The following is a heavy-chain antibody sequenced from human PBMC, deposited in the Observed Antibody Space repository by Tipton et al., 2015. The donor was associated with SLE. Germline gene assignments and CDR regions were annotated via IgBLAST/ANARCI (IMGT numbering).Heavy chain of an antibody. Sequence: LRLSCTVSGGSISSGSYYWSWIRQPAGKGLEWIGRIYTSGSTNYNPSLKSRVTISVDTSKNQFSLKLSSVTAADTAAYYCARGFGSRVDYWGQGTLVTVSS. J-gene: IGHJ4*02. V-gene: IGHV4-61*02. CDR2: IYTSGST. D-gene: IGHD3-10*01. CDR3: ARGFGSRVDY. CDR1: GGSISSGSYY.